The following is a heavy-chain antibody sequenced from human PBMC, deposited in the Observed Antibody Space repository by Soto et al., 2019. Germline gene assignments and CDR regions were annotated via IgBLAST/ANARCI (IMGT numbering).Heavy chain of an antibody. V-gene: IGHV4-59*11. Sequence: QVQLQEAGPGLVKPSETLSITCTVSGGSMSGLYWSWIRQSPLEGLEWIGFVYSNGATNYNPSPKCRVTLSVETSKNQFSLKLNSVTAADTAVYYCAREIGRKIGLFDLWGQGNLITVSS. CDR2: VYSNGAT. CDR1: GGSMSGLY. D-gene: IGHD2-21*01. CDR3: AREIGRKIGLFDL. J-gene: IGHJ5*02.